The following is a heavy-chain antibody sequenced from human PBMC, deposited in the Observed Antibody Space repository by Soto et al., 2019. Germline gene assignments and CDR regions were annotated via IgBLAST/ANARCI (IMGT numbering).Heavy chain of an antibody. V-gene: IGHV3-23*01. CDR1: GFTFSTYA. CDR2: ISDSGGST. CDR3: AKDHWGISTTALDS. D-gene: IGHD3-16*01. Sequence: EVQLLESGGGLVQPGGSLRLSCAASGFTFSTYAMSWVRQAPGEGLQWVSGISDSGGSTYYADSVKGRFTISRDNSKKTLYLQMNSLRAEDTAVYYCAKDHWGISTTALDSWGQGILVTVSS. J-gene: IGHJ4*02.